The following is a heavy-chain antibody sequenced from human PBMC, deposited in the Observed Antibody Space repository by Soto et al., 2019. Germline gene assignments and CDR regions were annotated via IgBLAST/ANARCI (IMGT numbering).Heavy chain of an antibody. J-gene: IGHJ6*02. V-gene: IGHV1-46*01. D-gene: IGHD2-2*01. CDR3: ARDLIVVVPAAIYYYYYGMDV. Sequence: EASVKVSCKASGYTFTSYYMHWVRQAPGQGLEWMGIINPSGGSTSYAQKFQGRVTMTRDTSTSTVCMELGSLRSEDTAVYYCARDLIVVVPAAIYYYYYGMDVWGQGTTVTVSS. CDR1: GYTFTSYY. CDR2: INPSGGST.